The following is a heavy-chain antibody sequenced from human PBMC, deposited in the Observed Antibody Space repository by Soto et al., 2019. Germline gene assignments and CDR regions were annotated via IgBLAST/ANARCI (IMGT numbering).Heavy chain of an antibody. CDR2: IYYSGST. Sequence: QLQLQESGPGLVKPSETLSLTCTVSGGSISSSSYYWGWIRQPPGKGLEWIGSIYYSGSTYYNPSLKSRVTISVDTSKNQFSLKLSSVTAADTAVYYCARPWRNYGSGSYEFDPWGQGTLVTVSS. D-gene: IGHD3-10*01. V-gene: IGHV4-39*01. CDR3: ARPWRNYGSGSYEFDP. J-gene: IGHJ5*02. CDR1: GGSISSSSYY.